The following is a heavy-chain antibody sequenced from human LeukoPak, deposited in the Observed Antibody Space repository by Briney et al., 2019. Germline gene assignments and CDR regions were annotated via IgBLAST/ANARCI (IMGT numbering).Heavy chain of an antibody. Sequence: PSETLSLTCVVYGGPFSGYYWSWIRQPPGKGLEWIGYIYYSGSTNYNPSLKSRVTISVDTSKTQFSLKLSSVTAAATAVYYCARVGSSGWDNNDYWGQGTLVTVSS. CDR2: IYYSGST. CDR1: GGPFSGYY. V-gene: IGHV4-59*01. CDR3: ARVGSSGWDNNDY. J-gene: IGHJ4*02. D-gene: IGHD6-19*01.